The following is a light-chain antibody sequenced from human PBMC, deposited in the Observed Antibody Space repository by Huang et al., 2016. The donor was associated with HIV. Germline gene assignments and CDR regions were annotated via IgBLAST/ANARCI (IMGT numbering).Light chain of an antibody. CDR1: QSLVYSDGNTY. CDR3: IQSTHRYT. Sequence: DVVLTQSPLSLPVTLGQPASISRRSTQSLVYSDGNTYLAWFQQRPGQSPRRLIYKVSNRDSGVPDRFSGSGSGTDFTLKISRVEAEDVGVYYCIQSTHRYTFGQGTKLEIK. J-gene: IGKJ2*01. CDR2: KVS. V-gene: IGKV2-30*01.